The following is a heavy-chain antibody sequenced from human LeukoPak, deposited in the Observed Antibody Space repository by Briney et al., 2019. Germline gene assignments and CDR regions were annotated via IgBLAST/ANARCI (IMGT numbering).Heavy chain of an antibody. J-gene: IGHJ5*02. Sequence: PSETLSLTCTVSGGSISSSSYYWGWIRPPPGKGLEWIGSIYYSGSTYYNPSLKSRVTISVDTSKNQFSLKLSSVTAADTAVYYCARAYSSSWYFNWFDPWGQGTLVTVSS. CDR2: IYYSGST. CDR3: ARAYSSSWYFNWFDP. V-gene: IGHV4-39*07. D-gene: IGHD6-13*01. CDR1: GGSISSSSYY.